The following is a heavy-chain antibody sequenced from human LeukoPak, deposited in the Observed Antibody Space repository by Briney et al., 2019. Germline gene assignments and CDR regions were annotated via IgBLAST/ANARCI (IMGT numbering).Heavy chain of an antibody. CDR1: GGSISSGGYY. CDR2: IYYSGST. Sequence: SQTLSLTCTVSGGSISSGGYYWSWIRQPPGKGLEWIGSIYYSGSTYYNPSLKSRVTISVDTSKNQFSLKLSSVTAADTAVYYCASLGLDRVEWLLVDYYYYYMDVWGKGTTVTVSS. V-gene: IGHV4-39*07. J-gene: IGHJ6*03. CDR3: ASLGLDRVEWLLVDYYYYYMDV. D-gene: IGHD3-3*01.